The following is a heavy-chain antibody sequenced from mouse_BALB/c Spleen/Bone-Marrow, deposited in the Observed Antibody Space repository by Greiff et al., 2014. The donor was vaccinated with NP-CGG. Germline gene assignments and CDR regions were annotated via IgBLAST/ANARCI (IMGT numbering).Heavy chain of an antibody. CDR1: GFNFKDTY. D-gene: IGHD1-1*01. CDR2: IDPANGNT. Sequence: EVQLQQSGAALVKPGASVKLSCTASGFNFKDTYMHWVKQRPEQGLEWIGRIDPANGNTKYDPKFQGKATITADTSSNTAYLQLSSLTSEDTAVYYFANYYYGSHFDYWGQGTTRTVAS. J-gene: IGHJ2*01. CDR3: ANYYYGSHFDY. V-gene: IGHV14-3*02.